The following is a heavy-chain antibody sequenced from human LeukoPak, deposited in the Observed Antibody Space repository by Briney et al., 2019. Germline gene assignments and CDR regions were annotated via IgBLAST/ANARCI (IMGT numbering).Heavy chain of an antibody. Sequence: SETLSLTCTVSGYSISSGYYWGWIRQPPGKGLEWIGSIYHSGSTYYNPSLKSRVTISVDTSKNQFSLKLSSVTAADTAVYYCARHARSRYDIVTGYYSFRPRLDDWGQGTLVTVSS. V-gene: IGHV4-38-2*02. J-gene: IGHJ4*02. CDR1: GYSISSGYY. CDR3: ARHARSRYDIVTGYYSFRPRLDD. D-gene: IGHD3-9*01. CDR2: IYHSGST.